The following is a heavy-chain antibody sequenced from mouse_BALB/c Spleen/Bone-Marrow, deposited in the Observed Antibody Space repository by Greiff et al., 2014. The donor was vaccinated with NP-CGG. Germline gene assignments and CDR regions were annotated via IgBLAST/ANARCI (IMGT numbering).Heavy chain of an antibody. CDR2: SRNKAKNYTT. Sequence: EVMLVESGGGLVQPGDSLRLSCATSGFTFSDFYMEWVRQPPGKRLEWIAASRNKAKNYTTEYSASVKGRFIGSRDTSQSILYLQMNALRAEDTAIYYCARDVGYGNYFVYWGQGTLVTVSA. J-gene: IGHJ3*01. D-gene: IGHD2-10*02. CDR3: ARDVGYGNYFVY. CDR1: GFTFSDFY. V-gene: IGHV7-1*02.